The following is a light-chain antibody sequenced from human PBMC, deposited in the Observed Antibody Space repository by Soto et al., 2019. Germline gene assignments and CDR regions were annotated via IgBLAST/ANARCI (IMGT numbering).Light chain of an antibody. CDR1: QGISSY. CDR2: AAS. CDR3: QQYYSYPRT. Sequence: AIRMTQSPSSFSASTGDRVTITCRASQGISSYLAWYQQKPGKAPKPLIYAASTLQSGVPSRFSGSGSGTDFTLTISCLQSEDFATYYCQQYYSYPRTFGQGTKVDIK. J-gene: IGKJ2*01. V-gene: IGKV1-8*01.